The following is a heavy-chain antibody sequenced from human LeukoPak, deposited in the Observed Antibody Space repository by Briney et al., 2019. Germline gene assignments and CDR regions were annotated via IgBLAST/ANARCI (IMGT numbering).Heavy chain of an antibody. V-gene: IGHV1-69*05. CDR1: GGTFTSDA. J-gene: IGHJ4*02. CDR3: AVGIVPAAHLDH. CDR2: IIHIFDSP. D-gene: IGHD2-2*01. Sequence: ASVKVSCKTSGGTFTSDAISWVRQAPGQGLEWMGGIIHIFDSPNYAQKFQDRLTITTDESTTTAYMELSSLTSDDTAIYYCAVGIVPAAHLDHWGQGTLVTVSS.